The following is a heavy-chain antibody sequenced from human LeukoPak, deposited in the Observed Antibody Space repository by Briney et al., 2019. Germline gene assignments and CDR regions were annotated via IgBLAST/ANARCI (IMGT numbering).Heavy chain of an antibody. CDR2: ISSSGSTI. D-gene: IGHD3-10*01. CDR3: ARGGGLLWFGELLNWFQP. CDR1: GFTFSSYE. V-gene: IGHV3-48*03. J-gene: IGHJ5*02. Sequence: GGSLRLSCAASGFTFSSYEMNWVRQAPGKGLEWVSYISSSGSTIYYADSVKGRFTISRDNAKNSLYLQMNSLRAEDTAVYYCARGGGLLWFGELLNWFQPWGQGTLVTVSS.